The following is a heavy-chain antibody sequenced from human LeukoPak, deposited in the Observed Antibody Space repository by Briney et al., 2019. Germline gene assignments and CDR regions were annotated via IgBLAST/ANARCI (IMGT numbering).Heavy chain of an antibody. V-gene: IGHV3-53*01. CDR2: IYSGGDT. CDR3: ARSPPASPFDY. D-gene: IGHD2-2*01. Sequence: PGGSLRLSCAASGFTVSRNHMSWVRQAPGKGLEWVSVIYSGGDTYYADSVKGRFTISRDISKNTLYLQMNSLRAEDTAFYYCARSPPASPFDYWGQGTLVTVSS. CDR1: GFTVSRNH. J-gene: IGHJ4*02.